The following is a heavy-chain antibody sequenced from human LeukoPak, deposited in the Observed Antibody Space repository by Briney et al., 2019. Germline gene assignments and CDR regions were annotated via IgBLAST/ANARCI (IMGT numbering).Heavy chain of an antibody. CDR2: IYSGGST. CDR1: GFTVSSNY. J-gene: IGHJ6*02. D-gene: IGHD6-6*01. V-gene: IGHV3-66*01. CDR3: ARFATSSSEYYYGMDV. Sequence: GGSLRLSCAASGFTVSSNYMSWVRQAPGKGLEWVSVIYSGGSTYYADSVKGRFTISRDNSKNTLYLQMNSLRAEDTAVYYCARFATSSSEYYYGMDVWGQGTTVTVSS.